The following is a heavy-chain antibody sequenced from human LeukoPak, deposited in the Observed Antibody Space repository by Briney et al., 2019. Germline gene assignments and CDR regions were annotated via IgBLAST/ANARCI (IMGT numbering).Heavy chain of an antibody. J-gene: IGHJ4*02. CDR3: VKDLKGYCSGGSCGPFDY. Sequence: GGSLRLSCAASGFTFSDYYMSWIRQAPGKGLEWVSYISSSSSYTNYADSVKGRFTISRDNSKNTLYLQMNSLRAEDTAVYYCVKDLKGYCSGGSCGPFDYWGQGTLVTVSS. D-gene: IGHD2-15*01. CDR1: GFTFSDYY. CDR2: ISSSSSYT. V-gene: IGHV3-11*06.